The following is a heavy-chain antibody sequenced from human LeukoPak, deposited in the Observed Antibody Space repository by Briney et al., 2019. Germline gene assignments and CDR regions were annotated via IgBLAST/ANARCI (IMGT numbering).Heavy chain of an antibody. CDR3: ARGVPYDSWSGPHYSDY. Sequence: GGSLRLSCAASRFTLSTYWMSWVRQAPGRGLEWVAHIKQDGSQEYYVDSVKGRFTISRDSAKNSLYLQMNSLRAEDTAVYYCARGVPYDSWSGPHYSDYWGQGTLVTVSS. CDR1: RFTLSTYW. CDR2: IKQDGSQE. J-gene: IGHJ4*02. V-gene: IGHV3-7*01. D-gene: IGHD3-3*01.